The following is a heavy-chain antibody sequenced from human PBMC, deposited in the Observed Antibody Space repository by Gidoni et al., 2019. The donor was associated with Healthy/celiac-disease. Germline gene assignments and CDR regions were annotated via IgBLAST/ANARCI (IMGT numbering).Heavy chain of an antibody. CDR3: ARQGLGYCSGGSCYPDFDY. J-gene: IGHJ4*02. V-gene: IGHV5-51*01. Sequence: EVQLVQSGAEVKKPGESLKISCKGSGYSFTSYWIGWVRQMPGKGLEWMGIIYPGDSDTRYSPSFQGQVTISADKSISTAYLQWSSLKASDTAMYYCARQGLGYCSGGSCYPDFDYWGQGTLVTVSS. D-gene: IGHD2-15*01. CDR1: GYSFTSYW. CDR2: IYPGDSDT.